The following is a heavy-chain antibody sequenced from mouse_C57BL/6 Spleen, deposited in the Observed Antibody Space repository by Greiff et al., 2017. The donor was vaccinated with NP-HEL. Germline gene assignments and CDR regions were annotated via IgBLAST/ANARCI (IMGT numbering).Heavy chain of an antibody. V-gene: IGHV1-82*01. Sequence: VKLVESGPELVKPGASVKISCKASGYAFSSSWMNWVKQRPGKGLEWIGRIYPGDGDTNYNGKFKGKATLTADKSSSTAYMQLSSLTSEDSAVYFCANYGSSPYYFDDWGQGTTLTVSS. CDR3: ANYGSSPYYFDD. CDR2: IYPGDGDT. D-gene: IGHD1-1*01. J-gene: IGHJ2*01. CDR1: GYAFSSSW.